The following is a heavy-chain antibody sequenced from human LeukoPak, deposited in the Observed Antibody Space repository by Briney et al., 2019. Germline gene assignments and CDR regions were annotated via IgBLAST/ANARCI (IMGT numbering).Heavy chain of an antibody. Sequence: GGSLRLSCAASGFTFSSYAMSWVRQAPGKGLEWVSAISGSGGSTYYADSVKGRFTISRDNSKNTLYLQMNSLRAEDTAVYYCAKDSRFIVVVPAARTWGQGTLVTVSS. CDR2: ISGSGGST. CDR3: AKDSRFIVVVPAART. D-gene: IGHD2-2*01. CDR1: GFTFSSYA. V-gene: IGHV3-23*01. J-gene: IGHJ5*02.